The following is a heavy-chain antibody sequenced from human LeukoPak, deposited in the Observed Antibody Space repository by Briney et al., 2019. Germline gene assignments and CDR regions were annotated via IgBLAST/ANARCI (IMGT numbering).Heavy chain of an antibody. CDR3: AKYYYDGTGSNLFDY. D-gene: IGHD3-22*01. CDR1: GFIISSYG. V-gene: IGHV3-23*01. CDR2: ISGSGDST. Sequence: GGSLRLSCVASGFIISSYGMSWVRQASGKGLEWVSAISGSGDSTFYADSVKGRFTISRDNSKNTLYLQMSSLRAEDRAVYYCAKYYYDGTGSNLFDYWGQGTLVTVSS. J-gene: IGHJ4*02.